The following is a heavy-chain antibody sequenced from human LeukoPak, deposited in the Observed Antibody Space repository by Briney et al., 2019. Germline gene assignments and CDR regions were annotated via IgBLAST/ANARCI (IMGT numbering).Heavy chain of an antibody. CDR3: ATGSQIREPDY. V-gene: IGHV3-30-3*01. CDR2: ISYDGSNK. CDR1: GFIFSSYA. Sequence: GGSLRLSCAASGFIFSSYAMHWVRQAPGKGLEWVAVISYDGSNKYYADSVKGRFIISRDNSKNTLYLQMNSLRAEDTAVYYCATGSQIREPDYWGQGTLVTVSS. D-gene: IGHD3-10*01. J-gene: IGHJ4*02.